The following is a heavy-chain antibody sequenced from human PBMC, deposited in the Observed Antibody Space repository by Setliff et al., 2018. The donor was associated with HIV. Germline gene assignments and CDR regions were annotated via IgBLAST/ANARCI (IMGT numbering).Heavy chain of an antibody. CDR2: INHRGRP. J-gene: IGHJ6*03. Sequence: SETLSLTCAIYGGSFSDYCWSWVRQPPGKGLEWIGEINHRGRPKYNPSLNSRVTMSVDKSRNQFSLKVSSVTGADTAVYYCARVSITYWYSTPRDYYYYMDVWGEGTTVTVSS. V-gene: IGHV4-34*01. CDR1: GGSFSDYC. D-gene: IGHD2-8*02. CDR3: ARVSITYWYSTPRDYYYYMDV.